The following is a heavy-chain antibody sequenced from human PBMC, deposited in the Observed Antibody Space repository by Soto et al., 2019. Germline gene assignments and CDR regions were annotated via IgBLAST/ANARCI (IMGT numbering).Heavy chain of an antibody. CDR1: GFTFSDYY. V-gene: IGHV3-11*06. D-gene: IGHD2-15*01. J-gene: IGHJ4*02. CDR3: ARVVGYCSGSSCYAPDY. CDR2: ISSSSSYT. Sequence: GGSLRLSCAASGFTFSDYYMSWIRQAPGKGLEWVSYISSSSSYTNYADSVKGRFTISRDNAKNTLYLQMNSLRAEDTAVYYCARVVGYCSGSSCYAPDYWGQGTQVTVSS.